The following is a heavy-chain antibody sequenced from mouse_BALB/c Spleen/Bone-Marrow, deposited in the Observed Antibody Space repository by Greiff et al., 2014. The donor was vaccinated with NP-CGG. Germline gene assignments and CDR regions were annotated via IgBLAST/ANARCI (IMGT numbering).Heavy chain of an antibody. CDR3: ARGSGYFDY. CDR2: ISDGGSYT. V-gene: IGHV5-4*02. CDR1: GFTFSDYY. D-gene: IGHD1-1*01. J-gene: IGHJ2*01. Sequence: EVQLQESGGGLVKPGGSLKLSCAASGFTFSDYYMYWVRQTPEKRLEWVATISDGGSYTYYPDSVKGRFTVSRDNAKNNLYLQMSSLKSEDTAMYYCARGSGYFDYWGQGTTLTVSS.